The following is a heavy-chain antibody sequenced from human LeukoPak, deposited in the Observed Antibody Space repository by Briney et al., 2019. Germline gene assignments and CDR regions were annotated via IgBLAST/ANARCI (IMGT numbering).Heavy chain of an antibody. CDR2: IKQDGSEN. CDR1: GFTFSTYW. Sequence: PGGSLRLSCAAYGFTFSTYWMNWVRQAPGKGLEWVANIKQDGSENYYVDSVKGRFTLSRDSPKNSLYLQMNSLRAEDTAVYYCARAEWSNWYFDLWGRGTLVTVSS. V-gene: IGHV3-7*03. CDR3: ARAEWSNWYFDL. J-gene: IGHJ2*01. D-gene: IGHD3-3*01.